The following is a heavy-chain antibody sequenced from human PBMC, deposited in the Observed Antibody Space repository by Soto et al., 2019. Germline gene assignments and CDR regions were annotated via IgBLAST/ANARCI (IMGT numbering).Heavy chain of an antibody. CDR3: AKATATGGGAFDI. CDR1: GFTCSSYD. Sequence: GGSLILSCAASGFTCSSYDMSWVRQAPGKGLEWVSTILVGGSTHYPDSVKGRFTISRDNSKNTVFLQMNSLTAGDTAVYYCAKATATGGGAFDIRGQGTMVTV. J-gene: IGHJ3*02. V-gene: IGHV3-23*01. D-gene: IGHD2-8*02. CDR2: ILVGGST.